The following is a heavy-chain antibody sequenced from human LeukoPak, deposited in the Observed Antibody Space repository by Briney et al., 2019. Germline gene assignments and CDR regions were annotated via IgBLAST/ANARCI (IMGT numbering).Heavy chain of an antibody. CDR3: AKDRETYYYGSGSYQSSFFVDY. J-gene: IGHJ4*02. CDR1: GFTFSSYG. CDR2: ISGSGGST. Sequence: PGGSLRLSCAASGFTFSSYGMHWVRQAPGKGLEWVSAISGSGGSTYYADSVKGRFTISRDNSKNTLYLQMNSLRAEDTAVYYCAKDRETYYYGSGSYQSSFFVDYWGQGTLVTVSS. V-gene: IGHV3-23*01. D-gene: IGHD3-10*01.